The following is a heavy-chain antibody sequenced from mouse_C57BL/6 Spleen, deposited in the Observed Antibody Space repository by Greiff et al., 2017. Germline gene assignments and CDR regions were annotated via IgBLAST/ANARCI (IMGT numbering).Heavy chain of an antibody. CDR1: GFTFSSYA. V-gene: IGHV5-4*03. D-gene: IGHD6-2*01. Sequence: EVKLQESGGGLVKPGGSLKLSCAASGFTFSSYAMPWVRQTPEKRLEWVATISDGGSYTYYPDNVKGRFTISRDNAKNNLYLQMSHLKSEDTAMYYYATSSPLFAYWGQGTLGTVSA. J-gene: IGHJ3*01. CDR3: ATSSPLFAY. CDR2: ISDGGSYT.